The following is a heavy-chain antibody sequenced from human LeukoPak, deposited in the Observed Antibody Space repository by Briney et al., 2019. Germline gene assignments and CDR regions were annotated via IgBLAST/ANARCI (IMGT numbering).Heavy chain of an antibody. CDR3: ARALGGVRGVIGGMDV. J-gene: IGHJ6*02. D-gene: IGHD3-10*01. Sequence: PSETLSLTCAVYGGSFSGYYWCWIRQSPGKGLEWIGEINHSGSTNYNPSLKSRVTMSVDTSKNQFSLNLSSVTAADTAVYYCARALGGVRGVIGGMDVWGQGTTVTVSS. V-gene: IGHV4-34*01. CDR2: INHSGST. CDR1: GGSFSGYY.